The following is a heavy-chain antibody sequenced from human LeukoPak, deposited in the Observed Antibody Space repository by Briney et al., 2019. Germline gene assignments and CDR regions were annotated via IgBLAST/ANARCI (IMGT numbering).Heavy chain of an antibody. CDR1: GFDFHDYM. Sequence: QTGGSLRLSCAASGFDFHDYMMHWVRQPPGKGLEWVSEISWNGDTIGYADSVKGRFIISRDNARRSLYLQMNSPRPEDTAFYYCSSTFGSGSYLHSWGQGTLVTVSS. V-gene: IGHV3-9*01. D-gene: IGHD3-10*01. J-gene: IGHJ5*02. CDR2: ISWNGDTI. CDR3: SSTFGSGSYLHS.